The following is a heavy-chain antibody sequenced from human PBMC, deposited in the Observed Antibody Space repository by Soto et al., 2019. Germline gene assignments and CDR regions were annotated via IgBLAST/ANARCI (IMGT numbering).Heavy chain of an antibody. CDR1: GVTFNLYA. J-gene: IGHJ4*02. CDR3: ARDTSLEMATMRN. V-gene: IGHV3-33*01. CDR2: IWSDGSNK. D-gene: IGHD3-16*02. Sequence: QVQLVESGGGVVQPGRSLRLSCVASGVTFNLYAMPWVRQAPGKGLEWVAVIWSDGSNKYYADSVKGRFTISRDNSENTLYLQMNSLRAEDTAVYYCARDTSLEMATMRNWGQGTLVTVSS.